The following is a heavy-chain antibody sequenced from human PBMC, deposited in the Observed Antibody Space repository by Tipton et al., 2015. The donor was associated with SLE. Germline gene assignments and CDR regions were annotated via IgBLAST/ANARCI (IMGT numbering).Heavy chain of an antibody. V-gene: IGHV4-34*01. CDR1: GRSFIGSY. CDR2: IDHSGVT. J-gene: IGHJ6*03. D-gene: IGHD1-26*01. CDR3: ARSGSYPYYYYYMDV. Sequence: TLSLTCAVYGRSFIGSYWTWIRQPPGKGLEWIGDIDHSGVTHYNPSLKSRVTISVGTSKNQFSLKLSSVTAADTAVYYCARSGSYPYYYYYMDVWGKGTTVTVSS.